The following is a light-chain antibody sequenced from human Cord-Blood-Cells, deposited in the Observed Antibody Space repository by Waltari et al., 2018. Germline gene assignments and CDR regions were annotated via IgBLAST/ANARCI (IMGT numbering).Light chain of an antibody. Sequence: DIVMTQSPLSLPVTPGEPASISCRSSQSLLHSNGYNYLDWYLQKPGQSPQLLIYLGSNRASEVPDRCSGSGSGTDFTLKISRVEAEDVGVYYCMQALQTPQITFGQGTRLEIK. V-gene: IGKV2-28*01. CDR2: LGS. CDR1: QSLLHSNGYNY. J-gene: IGKJ5*01. CDR3: MQALQTPQIT.